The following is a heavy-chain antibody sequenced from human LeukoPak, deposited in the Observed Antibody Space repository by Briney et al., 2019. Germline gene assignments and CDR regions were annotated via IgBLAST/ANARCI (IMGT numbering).Heavy chain of an antibody. V-gene: IGHV3-48*01. J-gene: IGHJ1*01. D-gene: IGHD6-13*01. CDR3: ARAGITTTGPLFQH. Sequence: GGSLRLSCAASGFTFSSYSMNWVRQAPGKGLEWVSYISSSSSTIYYADSVKGRFTISRDNAKSSLYLQMNSLRAEDTAVYYCARAGITTTGPLFQHWGQGTLVTVSS. CDR1: GFTFSSYS. CDR2: ISSSSSTI.